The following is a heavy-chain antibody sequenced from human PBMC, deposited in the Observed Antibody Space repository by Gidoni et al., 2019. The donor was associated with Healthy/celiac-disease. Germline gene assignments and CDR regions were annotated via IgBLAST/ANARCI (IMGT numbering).Heavy chain of an antibody. Sequence: QITLKESGPTLVKPTQTLTLTCTFSGFSLSTSGVGVGWIRQPPGKALEWLALIYWNDDKRYSPSLKSRLTITKDTSKNQVVLTMTNMDPVDTATYYCARETRIAAAGWFDPWGQGTLVTVSS. CDR2: IYWNDDK. CDR3: ARETRIAAAGWFDP. CDR1: GFSLSTSGVG. V-gene: IGHV2-5*01. D-gene: IGHD6-13*01. J-gene: IGHJ5*02.